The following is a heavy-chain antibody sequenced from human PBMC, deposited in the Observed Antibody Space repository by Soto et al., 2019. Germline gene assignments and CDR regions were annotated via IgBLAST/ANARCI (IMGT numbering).Heavy chain of an antibody. J-gene: IGHJ4*02. CDR3: ATGGAYSCSLVGGDY. CDR1: GYTFTGYF. Sequence: QVQLVQSGAEVKKPGASVEVSCKASGYTFTGYFIHWVRQAPGQGLEWMGWINPNSGGTNYAQKFQGRVTMTRDTSINTAYMELSRLRSDDTAVYYCATGGAYSCSLVGGDYWGQGTLVTVSS. CDR2: INPNSGGT. V-gene: IGHV1-2*02. D-gene: IGHD6-6*01.